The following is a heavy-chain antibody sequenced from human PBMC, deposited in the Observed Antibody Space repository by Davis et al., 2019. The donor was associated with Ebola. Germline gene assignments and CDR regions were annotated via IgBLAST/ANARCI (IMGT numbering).Heavy chain of an antibody. Sequence: GESLKISCAASGFTFDDYAMSWVRQAPGKGLEWVSAISGSGGSTYYADSVKGRFTISRDNSKNTLYLQMNSLRAEDTAVYYCAKDLADDYDFWSGYFDYWGQGTLVTVSS. CDR3: AKDLADDYDFWSGYFDY. J-gene: IGHJ4*02. D-gene: IGHD3-3*01. V-gene: IGHV3-23*01. CDR1: GFTFDDYA. CDR2: ISGSGGST.